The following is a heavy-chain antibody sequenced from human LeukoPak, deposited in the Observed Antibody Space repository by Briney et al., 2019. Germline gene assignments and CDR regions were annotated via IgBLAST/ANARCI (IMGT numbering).Heavy chain of an antibody. CDR3: ARGYDILAGYFYYYYGMDV. D-gene: IGHD3-9*01. CDR1: GFTFSSYA. Sequence: PGGSLRLSCSASGFTFSSYAMHWVRQAPGKGLEWVAVISYDGSNKYYADSVKGRFTISRDNSKNTLYLQMNSLRAEDTAVYYCARGYDILAGYFYYYYGMDVWGQGTTVTVSS. CDR2: ISYDGSNK. J-gene: IGHJ6*02. V-gene: IGHV3-30*04.